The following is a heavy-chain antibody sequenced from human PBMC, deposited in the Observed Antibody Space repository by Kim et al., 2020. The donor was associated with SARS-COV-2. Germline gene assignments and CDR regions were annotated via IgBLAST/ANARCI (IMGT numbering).Heavy chain of an antibody. J-gene: IGHJ4*02. CDR3: AREVSSEYYDILTGYYKGYYFDY. Sequence: GGSLRLSCAASGFTFSSYSMNWVRQAPGKGLEWVSSISSSSSYIHYADSVKGRFTISRDNAKNSLYLQMNSLRAEDTAVYYCAREVSSEYYDILTGYYKGYYFDYWGQGTLVTVSS. D-gene: IGHD3-9*01. CDR2: ISSSSSYI. V-gene: IGHV3-21*01. CDR1: GFTFSSYS.